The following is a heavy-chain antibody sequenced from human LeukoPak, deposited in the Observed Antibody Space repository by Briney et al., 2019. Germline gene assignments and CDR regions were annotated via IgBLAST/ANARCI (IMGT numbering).Heavy chain of an antibody. CDR2: FDPEDGET. J-gene: IGHJ6*02. Sequence: ASVKVSCKASGYTFTTYYMHWVRQAPGKGLEWMGGFDPEDGETIYAQKFQGRVTMTEDTSTDTAYMELSSLRSEDTAVYYCATDLPSSGSYAGYYGMDVWGQGTTVTVSS. CDR3: ATDLPSSGSYAGYYGMDV. V-gene: IGHV1-24*01. D-gene: IGHD1-26*01. CDR1: GYTFTTYY.